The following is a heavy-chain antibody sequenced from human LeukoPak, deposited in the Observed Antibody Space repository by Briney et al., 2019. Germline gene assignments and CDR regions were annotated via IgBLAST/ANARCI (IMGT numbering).Heavy chain of an antibody. CDR2: ITASGTT. CDR3: AKDRYDTSVWPYYYAMDV. V-gene: IGHV3-23*01. CDR1: GFIFSTSA. J-gene: IGHJ6*02. D-gene: IGHD3-22*01. Sequence: GGPLRLSCAASGFIFSTSAMTWVRQAPGKGLDWVSYITASGTTYYADSVKGRFTISRDISNNTLYLQMNGLRAEDTALYYCAKDRYDTSVWPYYYAMDVWGQGTTVTVSS.